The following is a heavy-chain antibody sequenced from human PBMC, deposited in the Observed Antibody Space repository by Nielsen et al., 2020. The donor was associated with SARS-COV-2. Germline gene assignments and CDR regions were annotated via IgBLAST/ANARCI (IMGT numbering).Heavy chain of an antibody. Sequence: GGSLRLSCAASGFTFSSYSMNWVRQAPGKGLEWVSSISSSSSYIYYADSMKGRFTISRDNAKNSLYLQMNSLRAEDTAVYYCARDYYGSGGWFDPWGQGTLVTVSS. CDR3: ARDYYGSGGWFDP. V-gene: IGHV3-21*01. D-gene: IGHD3-10*01. J-gene: IGHJ5*02. CDR1: GFTFSSYS. CDR2: ISSSSSYI.